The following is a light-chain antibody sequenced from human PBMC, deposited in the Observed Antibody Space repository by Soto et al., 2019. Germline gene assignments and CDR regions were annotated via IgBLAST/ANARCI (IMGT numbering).Light chain of an antibody. J-gene: IGKJ1*01. Sequence: DIQMTQSPSSVSASVGDRVTITCRASQGISSWLAWYQQKPGKVHKLLIYAAYTLQSGVQSRFSGSGSGTDFTLTIRSLQPEDFATYYCQQSYSTPITFGQGTKVDIK. V-gene: IGKV1-12*01. CDR1: QGISSW. CDR3: QQSYSTPIT. CDR2: AAY.